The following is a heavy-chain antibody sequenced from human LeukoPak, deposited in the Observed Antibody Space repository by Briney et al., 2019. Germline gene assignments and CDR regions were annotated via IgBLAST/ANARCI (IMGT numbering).Heavy chain of an antibody. CDR1: GFTFSSYA. CDR3: AKDRSGWYEGSYFDY. CDR2: ISGSGGST. J-gene: IGHJ4*02. V-gene: IGHV3-23*01. Sequence: GGSLRLSCAASGFTFSSYAMSWVRQAPGKGLEWVSAISGSGGSTYYADSVKGRFTISRDNSKNTLYLQMNSLRAEDTVVYYCAKDRSGWYEGSYFDYWGQGTLVTVSS. D-gene: IGHD6-19*01.